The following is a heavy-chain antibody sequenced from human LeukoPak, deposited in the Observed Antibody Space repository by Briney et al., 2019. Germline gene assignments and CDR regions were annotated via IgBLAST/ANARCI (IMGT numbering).Heavy chain of an antibody. J-gene: IGHJ5*01. CDR1: GFSFVNYA. D-gene: IGHD2-21*01. V-gene: IGHV3-23*01. CDR3: VKDPRDTYGTNWFVS. Sequence: GGSLRLSCVASGFSFVNYAMSWVRQAPGKGLQWVSQISGTGGATWYAGFARDRFTISRDNSKKTLYLQMSGLRVEDTAMYYCVKDPRDTYGTNWFVSWGQGTLLIVSS. CDR2: ISGTGGAT.